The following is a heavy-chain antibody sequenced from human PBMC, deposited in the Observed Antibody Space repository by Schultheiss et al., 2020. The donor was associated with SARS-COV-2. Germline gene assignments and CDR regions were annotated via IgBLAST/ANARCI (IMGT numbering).Heavy chain of an antibody. Sequence: SETLSLTCTVSGGSISRYCWSWIRQPPGKGLEWIGYIYYSGSTNYNPSLKSRVTISVDTPENQFSLELASVTAADTAVYYCARVAISSSFQYQFDSWSQGTLVTVSS. V-gene: IGHV4-59*01. J-gene: IGHJ4*02. CDR3: ARVAISSSFQYQFDS. CDR2: IYYSGST. CDR1: GGSISRYC. D-gene: IGHD2-2*01.